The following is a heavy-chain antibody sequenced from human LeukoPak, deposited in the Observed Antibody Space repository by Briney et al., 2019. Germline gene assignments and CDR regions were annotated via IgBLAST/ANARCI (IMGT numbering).Heavy chain of an antibody. CDR1: GFNFRSYP. V-gene: IGHV3-30-3*01. CDR3: ARVGYGDDDLYGMDG. Sequence: PGGALILSCAAHGFNFRSYPMPSVRQAPGKGLERVAVISYEGSNKNNADSVKGRFTVSRDNSKSTLYLQMSSLRAEDTAVYYCARVGYGDDDLYGMDGWGQGATVTVSS. J-gene: IGHJ6*02. CDR2: ISYEGSNK. D-gene: IGHD4/OR15-4a*01.